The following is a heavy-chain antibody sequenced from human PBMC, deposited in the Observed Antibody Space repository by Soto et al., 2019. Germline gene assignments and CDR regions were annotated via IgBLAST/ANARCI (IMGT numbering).Heavy chain of an antibody. CDR3: ARGYCSSTSCYTYYYYGMDV. CDR2: INPNSGGT. CDR1: GYTFTGYY. Sequence: QVQLVQSGAEVKKPGASVKVSCKASGYTFTGYYMHWVRQAPGQGLEWMGWINPNSGGTNYAQKFQGRVTMTRDTSISTAYMELSRLRCDDTAVYYCARGYCSSTSCYTYYYYGMDVWGQGTTVTVSS. D-gene: IGHD2-2*02. V-gene: IGHV1-2*02. J-gene: IGHJ6*02.